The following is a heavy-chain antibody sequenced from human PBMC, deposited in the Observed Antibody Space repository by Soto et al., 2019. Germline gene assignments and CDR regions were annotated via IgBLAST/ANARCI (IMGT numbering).Heavy chain of an antibody. Sequence: QVQLQESGPGLVKPSETLSLTCTVSGGSVSSGSYYWSWIRQPPGKGLEWIGYIYYSGSTNYNPSLKSRVTISVDTSKNQFSLKLSSVTAADTAVYYCARGDIVATINHWGQGTLVTVSS. CDR1: GGSVSSGSYY. CDR2: IYYSGST. D-gene: IGHD5-12*01. J-gene: IGHJ4*02. CDR3: ARGDIVATINH. V-gene: IGHV4-61*01.